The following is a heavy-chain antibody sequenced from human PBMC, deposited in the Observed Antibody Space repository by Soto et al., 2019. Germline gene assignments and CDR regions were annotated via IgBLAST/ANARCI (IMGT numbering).Heavy chain of an antibody. CDR1: GGSFSGYY. D-gene: IGHD2-15*01. V-gene: IGHV4-34*01. CDR3: ARGAVVVVAASYYYYYMDV. CDR2: INHSGST. J-gene: IGHJ6*03. Sequence: SETLSLTCAVYGGSFSGYYWSWIRQPPGKGLEWIGEINHSGSTNYNPSLKSRVTISVDTSKNQFSLKLSSVTAADTAVYYCARGAVVVVAASYYYYYMDVWGKGTTVTVSS.